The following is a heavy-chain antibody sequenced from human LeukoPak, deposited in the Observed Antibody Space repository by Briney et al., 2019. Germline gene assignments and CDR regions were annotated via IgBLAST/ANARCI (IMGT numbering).Heavy chain of an antibody. CDR1: GYTFSDYY. Sequence: ASVKVSCKTSGYTFSDYYIHWVRQAPGQGIEWMGWINGKNGNTHYAQKFQGRVTLTRDTSISTSYMDLDGLGSDDTAVYYWARDGYNLGYPYFDFWGQGILVTVSS. V-gene: IGHV1-2*02. CDR3: ARDGYNLGYPYFDF. J-gene: IGHJ4*02. CDR2: INGKNGNT. D-gene: IGHD5-18*01.